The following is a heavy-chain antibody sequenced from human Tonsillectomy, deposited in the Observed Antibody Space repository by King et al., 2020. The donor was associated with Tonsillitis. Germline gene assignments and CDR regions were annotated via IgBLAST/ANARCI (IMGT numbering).Heavy chain of an antibody. CDR2: ISWNSGSI. CDR3: ATDRRPYVIAG. D-gene: IGHD6-6*01. CDR1: GFTFNDYT. V-gene: IGHV3-9*01. Sequence: VQLVESGGGLVQPGRSLRLSCVASGFTFNDYTMHWVRQAPGKGLEWVSSISWNSGSINYVDSVKGRFTISRDNAKNSLYLQMNSLRGEDTALYYCATDRRPYVIAGWGQGTTVTVSS. J-gene: IGHJ6*02.